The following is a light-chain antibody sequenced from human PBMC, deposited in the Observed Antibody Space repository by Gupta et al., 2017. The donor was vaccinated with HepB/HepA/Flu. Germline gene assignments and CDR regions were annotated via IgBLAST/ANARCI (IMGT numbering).Light chain of an antibody. CDR3: QAWDSSTLVV. J-gene: IGLJ2*01. Sequence: SYELTQLPSVSVSPGQTASIPCSGDKLGDKFACWYQQKPGQSPLLVIYQDSKRPSGIPERFSGSNSGNTATLTISGTQAMDEADYYCQAWDSSTLVVVGGGTKLTVL. V-gene: IGLV3-1*01. CDR2: QDS. CDR1: KLGDKF.